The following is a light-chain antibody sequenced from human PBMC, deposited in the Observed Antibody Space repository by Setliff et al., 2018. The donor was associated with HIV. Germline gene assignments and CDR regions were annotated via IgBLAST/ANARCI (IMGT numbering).Light chain of an antibody. CDR3: SSYAITNTLP. Sequence: ALAQPASVSGSPGQSITISCTGTSSDVGGYSHVSWYQQHPGKAPKLIIYEVRNRPSGVSNRFSSSKSGNTASLTISGLRAEDEADYYCSSYAITNTLPFGTGTKSPS. V-gene: IGLV2-14*01. CDR2: EVR. CDR1: SSDVGGYSH. J-gene: IGLJ1*01.